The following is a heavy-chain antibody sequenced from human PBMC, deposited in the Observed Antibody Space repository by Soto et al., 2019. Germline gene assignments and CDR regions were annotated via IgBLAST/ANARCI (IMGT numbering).Heavy chain of an antibody. J-gene: IGHJ2*01. CDR1: GFTFSNAW. D-gene: IGHD3-9*01. CDR2: IKSKTDGGTT. V-gene: IGHV3-15*01. Sequence: EVQLVESGGGLVKPGGSLRLSCAASGFTFSNAWMSWVRQAPGKGLEWVGRIKSKTDGGTTDYAAPVKGRFTISRDDSKNTLYLQMNSLKTEDTAVYSCTTDPSGLRYFDWLSDWYFDLWGRGTLVTVSS. CDR3: TTDPSGLRYFDWLSDWYFDL.